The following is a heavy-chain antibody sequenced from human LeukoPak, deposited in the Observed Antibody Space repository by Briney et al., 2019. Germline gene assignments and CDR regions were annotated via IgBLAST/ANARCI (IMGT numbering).Heavy chain of an antibody. CDR3: AVLDYDSITDY. D-gene: IGHD3-22*01. Sequence: GGSLRLSCAASGFTFTSYWMHWVRQAPGKRLVWVSRINSDGSSTVYADSVKGRFTISRDNAKNTLYLQMNSPRAEDTAVYYCAVLDYDSITDYWGQGTLVTVSS. J-gene: IGHJ4*02. CDR2: INSDGSST. V-gene: IGHV3-74*01. CDR1: GFTFTSYW.